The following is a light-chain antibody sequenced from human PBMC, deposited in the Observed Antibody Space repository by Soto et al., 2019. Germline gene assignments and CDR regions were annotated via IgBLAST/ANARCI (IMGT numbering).Light chain of an antibody. CDR1: QSVNTW. CDR3: QQYNSYPRT. V-gene: IGKV1-5*01. J-gene: IGKJ1*01. CDR2: EVS. Sequence: DIQMTQSPSTLSASVGDRVTITCRASQSVNTWLAWYQQKPGKAPNLLIYEVSRLESGVPSRFSGSGSGTEFTLTITSLHPDAFVTYSCQQYNSYPRTFGQGTKVDI.